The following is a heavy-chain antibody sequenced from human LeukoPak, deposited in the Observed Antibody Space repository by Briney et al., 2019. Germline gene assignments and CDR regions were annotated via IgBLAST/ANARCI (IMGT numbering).Heavy chain of an antibody. V-gene: IGHV3-33*01. D-gene: IGHD5/OR15-5a*01. J-gene: IGHJ4*02. CDR2: IWSDGSNK. Sequence: GGSLRLSCAASGFTFSTYGMHWVRQAPGKGLEWVAVIWSDGSNKYYADSVKGRFTISRDNSKTTLYLQMNSLRAEDTAVYYCARRRYSVYDFDYWGQGTLVTVFS. CDR3: ARRRYSVYDFDY. CDR1: GFTFSTYG.